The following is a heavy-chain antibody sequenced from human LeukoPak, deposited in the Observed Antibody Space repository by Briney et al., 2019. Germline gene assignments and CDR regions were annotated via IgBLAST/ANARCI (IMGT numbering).Heavy chain of an antibody. J-gene: IGHJ4*02. Sequence: GGSLRLSCAASGFTFSNHGMHWVRQAPGKGLEWVAVISYDGTNKYYADSVKGRFTISRDHSKNTLYLQMNSLRAEDTAVYYCAKDRLDAIDYWGQGTLVTVSS. V-gene: IGHV3-30*18. CDR2: ISYDGTNK. D-gene: IGHD6-19*01. CDR3: AKDRLDAIDY. CDR1: GFTFSNHG.